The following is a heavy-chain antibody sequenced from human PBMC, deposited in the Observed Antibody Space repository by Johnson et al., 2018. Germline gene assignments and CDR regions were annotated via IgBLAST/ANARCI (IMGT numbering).Heavy chain of an antibody. Sequence: QVQLQESGGGVVQPGRSRRLSCAASGFTFSSYGMHWVRQAPGKGLEWVAVIWYDGSNKYYADSVKGRFTISRDNSKKTLYLQMNSLRAEDTAGYYCARDLYASRYSSARIRDDAFDIWGQGTMVTVSS. CDR2: IWYDGSNK. CDR1: GFTFSSYG. J-gene: IGHJ3*02. CDR3: ARDLYASRYSSARIRDDAFDI. D-gene: IGHD6-19*01. V-gene: IGHV3-33*01.